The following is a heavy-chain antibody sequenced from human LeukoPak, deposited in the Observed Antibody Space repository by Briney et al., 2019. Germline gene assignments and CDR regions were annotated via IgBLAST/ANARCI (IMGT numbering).Heavy chain of an antibody. Sequence: PGGSLRLSCAASGFTFSSYAMHWVRQAPGKGLEWVAVISYDGSNKYYADSVKGRFTISRDNSKNTLYLQMNSLRAEDTAVYYCARAAFGVQWELTFWGQGTLVTVSS. CDR3: ARAAFGVQWELTF. D-gene: IGHD1-26*01. J-gene: IGHJ4*02. CDR2: ISYDGSNK. CDR1: GFTFSSYA. V-gene: IGHV3-30*04.